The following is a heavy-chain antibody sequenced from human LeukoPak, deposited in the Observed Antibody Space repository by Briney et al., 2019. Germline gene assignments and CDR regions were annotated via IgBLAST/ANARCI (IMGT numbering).Heavy chain of an antibody. J-gene: IGHJ5*02. CDR3: PRQSIDLDCSATYCSNWFDP. D-gene: IGHD2-15*01. Sequence: GGSLKLSCAASGFTFSGAPMHWVRQASGKGLEWVGRIKSNTNSYATSYAASVKGRFTISRDDSKNTAYLKMNSLRTEDTAVYYCPRQSIDLDCSATYCSNWFDPWGQGTLVTVSS. CDR1: GFTFSGAP. CDR2: IKSNTNSYAT. V-gene: IGHV3-73*01.